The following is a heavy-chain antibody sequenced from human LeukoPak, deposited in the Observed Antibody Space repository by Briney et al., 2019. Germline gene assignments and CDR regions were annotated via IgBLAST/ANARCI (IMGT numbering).Heavy chain of an antibody. V-gene: IGHV3-9*01. CDR1: GFTFDDYA. CDR3: AKGSGHIVVVTAYLYFDL. CDR2: ISWNSGSI. Sequence: GRSLRLSCATSGFTFDDYAMHWVRQAPGKGLEWVSGISWNSGSIGYADSVKGRFTISRDNAKNSLYLQMNSLRAEDTALYYCAKGSGHIVVVTAYLYFDLWGRGTLVTVSS. D-gene: IGHD2-21*02. J-gene: IGHJ2*01.